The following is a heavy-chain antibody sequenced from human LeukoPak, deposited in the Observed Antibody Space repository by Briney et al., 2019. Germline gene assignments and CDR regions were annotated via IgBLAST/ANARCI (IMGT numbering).Heavy chain of an antibody. D-gene: IGHD3-3*01. CDR3: ARGPLLEWLLHAFDI. J-gene: IGHJ3*02. CDR1: GGSISSYY. V-gene: IGHV4-59*01. CDR2: IYYSGST. Sequence: SETLSLTCTVSGGSISSYYWSWIRQPPGKGLEWIGYIYYSGSTNYNPSLKSRVTISVDTSKNQFSLKLSSVTAADTAVYYCARGPLLEWLLHAFDIWGQGTMVTVSS.